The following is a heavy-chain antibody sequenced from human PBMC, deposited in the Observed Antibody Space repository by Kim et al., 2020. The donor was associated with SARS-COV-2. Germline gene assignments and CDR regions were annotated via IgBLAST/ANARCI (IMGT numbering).Heavy chain of an antibody. V-gene: IGHV4-39*01. CDR3: ARKGGLYYYDSSGTYYFDY. D-gene: IGHD3-22*01. J-gene: IGHJ4*02. CDR1: GGSISSSSYY. Sequence: SETLSLTCTVSGGSISSSSYYWGWIRQPPGKGLEWIGSIYYSGSTYYNPSLKSRVTISVDTSKNQFSLKLSSVTAADTAVYYCARKGGLYYYDSSGTYYFDYWGQGTLVTVSS. CDR2: IYYSGST.